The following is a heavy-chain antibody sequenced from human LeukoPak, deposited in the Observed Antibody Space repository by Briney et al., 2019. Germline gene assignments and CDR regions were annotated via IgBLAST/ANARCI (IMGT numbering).Heavy chain of an antibody. CDR1: GYTFTTDF. CDR2: INPSGGST. Sequence: HRASVKVSCKASGYTFTTDFIYWVRQAPGQGLEWMGIINPSGGSTSYAQKFQGRVTMTRDTSTSTVYMELSSLRSEDTAVYYCARSLYCSSTSCSPLQYGMDVWGQGTTVTVSS. J-gene: IGHJ6*02. V-gene: IGHV1-46*01. D-gene: IGHD2-2*01. CDR3: ARSLYCSSTSCSPLQYGMDV.